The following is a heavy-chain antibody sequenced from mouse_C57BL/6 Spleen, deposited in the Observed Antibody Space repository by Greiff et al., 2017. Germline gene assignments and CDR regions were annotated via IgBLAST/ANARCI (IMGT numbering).Heavy chain of an antibody. J-gene: IGHJ2*01. CDR3: TRWGYYYGFDY. CDR2: IDPETGGT. Sequence: QVQLQQSGAELVRPGASVTLSCKASGYTFTDYEMHWVKQTPVHGLEWIGAIDPETGGTAYNQKFKGKARLTADKSSSTAYMELRSLTSEDSAVYYCTRWGYYYGFDYWGQGTTLTVSS. V-gene: IGHV1-15*01. CDR1: GYTFTDYE. D-gene: IGHD1-1*01.